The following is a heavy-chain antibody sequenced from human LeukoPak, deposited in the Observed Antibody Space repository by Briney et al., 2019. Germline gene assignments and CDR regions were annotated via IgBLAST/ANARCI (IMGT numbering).Heavy chain of an antibody. CDR2: ISTSSSYI. Sequence: GGSLRLSCAASGFTFTSYNMNWVRQAPGKGLEWVSSISTSSSYIYYADSVKGRVTISRDNAKNSLYLQMNSLRAEDTAVYYCARGRWSFDYWGQGTLVTVSS. J-gene: IGHJ4*02. CDR1: GFTFTSYN. D-gene: IGHD5-24*01. CDR3: ARGRWSFDY. V-gene: IGHV3-21*01.